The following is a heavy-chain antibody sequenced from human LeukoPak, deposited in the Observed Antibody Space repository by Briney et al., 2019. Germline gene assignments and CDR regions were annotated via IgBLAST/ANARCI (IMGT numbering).Heavy chain of an antibody. D-gene: IGHD3-3*01. J-gene: IGHJ4*02. V-gene: IGHV3-7*04. Sequence: PGGSLRLSCAASGLTVSSNYMSWVRQAPGKGLEYVATMNRDGSEKYYVDSVKGRFTISRDNSKNSLYLQMDSLRAEDTAVYYCARGIEEWLYLYYWGQGALVTVAS. CDR2: MNRDGSEK. CDR1: GLTVSSNY. CDR3: ARGIEEWLYLYY.